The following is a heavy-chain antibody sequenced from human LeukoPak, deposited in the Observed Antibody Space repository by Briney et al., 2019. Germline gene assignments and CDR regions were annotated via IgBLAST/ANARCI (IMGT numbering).Heavy chain of an antibody. CDR2: ISSSSSYI. V-gene: IGHV3-21*01. J-gene: IGHJ3*02. D-gene: IGHD6-19*01. Sequence: GGSLRLSCAASGFTFSSYSMNWVRQAPGKGLEWVSSISSSSSYIYYADSVKGRLTISRDNAKNSLYLQMNSLRAEDTAVYYCARGSSGWSPAHAFDIWGQGTMVTVSS. CDR1: GFTFSSYS. CDR3: ARGSSGWSPAHAFDI.